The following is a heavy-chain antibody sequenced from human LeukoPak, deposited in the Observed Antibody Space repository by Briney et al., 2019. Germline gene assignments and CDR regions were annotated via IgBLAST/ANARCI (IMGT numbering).Heavy chain of an antibody. D-gene: IGHD6-19*01. J-gene: IGHJ4*02. CDR1: GFTVSSNY. V-gene: IGHV3-66*01. CDR3: ARDELAGTPLYYFDY. Sequence: GGSLRLSCAASGFTVSSNYMSWVRQAPGKGLEWVSVIYSGGSTYYADSVKGRFTISRDNSKNTLYLQMNSLRAEDTAVYYCARDELAGTPLYYFDYWGQGTLVTVSS. CDR2: IYSGGST.